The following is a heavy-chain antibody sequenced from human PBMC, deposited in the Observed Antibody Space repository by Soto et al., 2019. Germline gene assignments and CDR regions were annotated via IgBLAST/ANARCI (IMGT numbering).Heavy chain of an antibody. CDR3: ARAPQGYSYGLDYFDY. J-gene: IGHJ4*02. Sequence: QVQLQESGPGLVKPSQTLSLTCTVSGGSISSGGYYWSWIRQHPGKGLEWIGYIHYSGSTYYNPSLKSRVTISVDTSKNQFSLKLSSVTAADTAVYYCARAPQGYSYGLDYFDYWGQGTLVTVSS. V-gene: IGHV4-31*03. CDR1: GGSISSGGYY. CDR2: IHYSGST. D-gene: IGHD5-18*01.